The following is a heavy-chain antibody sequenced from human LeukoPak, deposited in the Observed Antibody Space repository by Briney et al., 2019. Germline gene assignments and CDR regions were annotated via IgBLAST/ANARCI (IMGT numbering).Heavy chain of an antibody. D-gene: IGHD3-10*01. CDR1: GFTFSRSW. J-gene: IGHJ4*02. V-gene: IGHV3-74*01. CDR3: GRELDGSVDY. CDR2: IIGDGSLI. Sequence: GGSLRLSCAASGFTFSRSWMHWVRQVPGKGLVWVSCIIGDGSLIHYADSVKGRFTVSRDNAKNTLYLQMNSLRVEDTAVYYCGRELDGSVDYWGQGTLVTVSS.